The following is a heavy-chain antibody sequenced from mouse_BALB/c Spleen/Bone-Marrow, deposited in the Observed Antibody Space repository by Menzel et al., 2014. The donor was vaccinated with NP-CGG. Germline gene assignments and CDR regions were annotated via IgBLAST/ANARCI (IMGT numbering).Heavy chain of an antibody. CDR2: ISSGSNII. CDR1: GFTFSSFA. V-gene: IGHV5-17*02. CDR3: GRGDY. Sequence: DVQLVESGGGLVQPGGSRKLSCAASGFTFSSFAMHWIRQAPEKGLEWVAFISSGSNIIHYADTVKGRFTISRDNPKNTLFLQMTSLRYEDTAMYYCGRGDYWGQGTTLTVSS. J-gene: IGHJ2*01.